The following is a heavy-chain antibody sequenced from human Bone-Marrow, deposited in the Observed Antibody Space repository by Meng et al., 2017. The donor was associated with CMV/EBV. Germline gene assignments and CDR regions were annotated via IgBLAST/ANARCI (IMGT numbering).Heavy chain of an antibody. CDR2: ISYDGSNK. CDR3: ARGLISHPRLI. CDR1: GFTCSSYA. V-gene: IGHV3-30*04. D-gene: IGHD6-25*01. J-gene: IGHJ4*02. Sequence: SCAASGFTCSSYAMHWVRQAPGKGLEWVAVISYDGSNKYYADSVKGRFTISRDNSKNTLYLQMNSLRAEDTAVYYCARGLISHPRLIWGQGTLVTVSS.